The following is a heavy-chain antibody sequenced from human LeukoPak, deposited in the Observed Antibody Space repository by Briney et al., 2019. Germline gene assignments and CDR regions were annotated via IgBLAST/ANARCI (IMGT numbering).Heavy chain of an antibody. V-gene: IGHV3-30*03. Sequence: GRSLRLSCAASGFTFSSYGMHWVRQAPGKGLEWVAVISYDGSNKYYADSVKGRFTISRDNSKNTLYLQMNSLRSEDTAVYYCARGPGYCSGGSCYPAIKFDYWGQGTLVTVSS. D-gene: IGHD2-15*01. CDR3: ARGPGYCSGGSCYPAIKFDY. CDR1: GFTFSSYG. CDR2: ISYDGSNK. J-gene: IGHJ4*02.